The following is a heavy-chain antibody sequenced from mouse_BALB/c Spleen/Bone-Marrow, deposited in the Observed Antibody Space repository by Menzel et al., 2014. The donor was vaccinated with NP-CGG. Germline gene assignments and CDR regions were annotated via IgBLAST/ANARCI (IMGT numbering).Heavy chain of an antibody. CDR3: ARSPSLWSAMDY. V-gene: IGHV1-7*01. D-gene: IGHD1-1*02. Sequence: VKLMESGPELAKPGASVKMSCKASGYSFXSYWMYWIKQRPGQGLEWVGYINPTNGYNEYDQKFKDKATLTADKSSNTAYMQLSSLTSEDSAVYYCARSPSLWSAMDYWGQGTSVTVSS. CDR1: GYSFXSYW. J-gene: IGHJ4*01. CDR2: INPTNGYN.